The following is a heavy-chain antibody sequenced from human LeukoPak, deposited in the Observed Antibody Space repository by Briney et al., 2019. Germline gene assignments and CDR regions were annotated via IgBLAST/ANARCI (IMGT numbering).Heavy chain of an antibody. V-gene: IGHV1-2*02. CDR1: GYTFTGYY. D-gene: IGHD3-10*01. Sequence: ASVKVSCKASGYTFTGYYMHWVRQAPGEGLEWMGWINPNNSDTIYAQKFQGRVTMTRDTSLSKGYMELSSLRSDDTAVYYCARQVGGSFDYWGQGTLVTVSS. J-gene: IGHJ4*02. CDR2: INPNNSDT. CDR3: ARQVGGSFDY.